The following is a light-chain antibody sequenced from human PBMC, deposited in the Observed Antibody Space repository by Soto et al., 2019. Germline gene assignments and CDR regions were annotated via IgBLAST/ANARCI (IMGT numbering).Light chain of an antibody. Sequence: EIVLTQSPGTLSLPPGERATLSCRASQSVSSSYLAWYQQKPGQAPRLLIYGASSRATGIPDRFSGSGSGTDFTLTISRLEPEDFAVYYCQQYGSSPRTFGQGTKVDFK. V-gene: IGKV3-20*01. J-gene: IGKJ1*01. CDR2: GAS. CDR1: QSVSSSY. CDR3: QQYGSSPRT.